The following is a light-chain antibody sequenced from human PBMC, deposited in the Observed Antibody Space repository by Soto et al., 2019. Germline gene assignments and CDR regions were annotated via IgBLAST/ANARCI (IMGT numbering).Light chain of an antibody. J-gene: IGKJ4*01. CDR2: GAS. Sequence: ETLLSQSPGTLSLSPGERATLSCRASQTVRNNYLAWYQQKPGQAPRLLIYGASSRATGIPDRFSGGGSGTDFTLTISRLEPEDFAVYYCQQFSSYPLSFGGGTTVVIK. V-gene: IGKV3-20*01. CDR1: QTVRNNY. CDR3: QQFSSYPLS.